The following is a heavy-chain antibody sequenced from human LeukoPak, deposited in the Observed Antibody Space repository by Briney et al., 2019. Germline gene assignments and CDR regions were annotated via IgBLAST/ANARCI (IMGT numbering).Heavy chain of an antibody. CDR2: SSSSGSTI. D-gene: IGHD5-18*01. Sequence: GGSLRLSCEASGFTFHNHGMSWVRQAPGKGLEWVSYSSSSGSTIYYADSVKGRFTISRDNAKNSLYLQMNSLRAEDTAVYYCARSGYSYFDYWGQGSLVTVSS. V-gene: IGHV3-48*04. J-gene: IGHJ4*02. CDR3: ARSGYSYFDY. CDR1: GFTFHNHG.